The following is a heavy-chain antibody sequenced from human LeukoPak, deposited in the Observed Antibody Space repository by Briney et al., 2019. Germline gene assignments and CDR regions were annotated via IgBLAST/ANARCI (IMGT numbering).Heavy chain of an antibody. CDR1: GYTFTDHY. J-gene: IGHJ5*02. CDR2: INPNSGGT. V-gene: IGHV1-2*02. CDR3: ARDTSLLGWFDP. Sequence: ASVKVSCKASGYTFTDHYMQWLRQAPGQGLERMGWINPNSGGTVLAQKFQDRITMTRDTSISTVYMELSRLSSDDTAVYYCARDTSLLGWFDPWGQGTLVTVSS. D-gene: IGHD2-21*01.